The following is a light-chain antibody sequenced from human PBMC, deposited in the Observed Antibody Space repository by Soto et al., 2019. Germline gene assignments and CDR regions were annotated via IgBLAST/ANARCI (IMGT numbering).Light chain of an antibody. Sequence: EIVLTQSPGTLSLSPGERATLSCRASQSVSSSYLAWYQQKPGQAPRLLIYGASSRATGLPDRFSGSCSGTDFTLTISILEAEYFAVYYCQQYGSSPRTFGQGTKVEIK. CDR3: QQYGSSPRT. J-gene: IGKJ1*01. CDR2: GAS. V-gene: IGKV3-20*01. CDR1: QSVSSSY.